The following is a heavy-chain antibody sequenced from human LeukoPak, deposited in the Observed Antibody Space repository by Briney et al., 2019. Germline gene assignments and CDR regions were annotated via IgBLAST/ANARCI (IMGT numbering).Heavy chain of an antibody. CDR3: ARAILPYYYDSSGLSGAFDI. Sequence: ASVKVSCKASGYTFTSYDISWVRQAPGQGLEWMGWISAYNGNTNYAQKLQGRVTMTTDTSTSTAYMELRSLRSDDTAVYYCARAILPYYYDSSGLSGAFDIWGQGTMVTVSS. J-gene: IGHJ3*02. D-gene: IGHD3-22*01. CDR1: GYTFTSYD. V-gene: IGHV1-18*01. CDR2: ISAYNGNT.